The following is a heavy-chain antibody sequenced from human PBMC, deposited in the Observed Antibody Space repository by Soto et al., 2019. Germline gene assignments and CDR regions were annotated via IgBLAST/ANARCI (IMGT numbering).Heavy chain of an antibody. D-gene: IGHD5-18*01. V-gene: IGHV3-33*01. CDR1: GFTFSSYG. CDR2: IWYDGSNK. CDR3: ARDTTRGYSYGGHYYYYYGMDV. Sequence: GGSLRLSCAASGFTFSSYGMHWVRQAPGKGLEWVAVIWYDGSNKYYADSVKGRFTISRDNSKNTLYLQMNSLRAEDTAAYYCARDTTRGYSYGGHYYYYYGMDVWGQGTTVTVSS. J-gene: IGHJ6*02.